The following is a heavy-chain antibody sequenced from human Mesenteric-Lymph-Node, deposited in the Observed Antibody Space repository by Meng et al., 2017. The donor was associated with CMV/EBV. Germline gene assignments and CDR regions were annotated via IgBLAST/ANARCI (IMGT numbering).Heavy chain of an antibody. CDR3: ARYCSSTSCLEEDAFDI. J-gene: IGHJ3*02. CDR2: IYYSGST. D-gene: IGHD2-2*01. CDR1: GGSISSSSYY. V-gene: IGHV4-39*07. Sequence: SETLSLTCTVSGGSISSSSYYWGWIRQPPGKGLEWIGSIYYSGSTYYNPPLKSRVTISVDTSKNQFSLKLSSVTAADTAVYYCARYCSSTSCLEEDAFDIWGQGTMVTVSS.